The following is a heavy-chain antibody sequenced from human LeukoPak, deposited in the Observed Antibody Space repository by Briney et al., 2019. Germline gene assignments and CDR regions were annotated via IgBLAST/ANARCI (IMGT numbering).Heavy chain of an antibody. CDR1: GFTFSSYA. CDR3: ARLHGYYYDSSGYYLDY. J-gene: IGHJ4*02. V-gene: IGHV3-30*01. Sequence: GGSLRLSCAASGFTFSSYAMHWVRQAPGKGLEWVAVISYDGSNKYYADSVKGRFTISRDNAKNSLYLQMNSLRAEDTAVYYCARLHGYYYDSSGYYLDYWGQGTLVTVSS. CDR2: ISYDGSNK. D-gene: IGHD3-22*01.